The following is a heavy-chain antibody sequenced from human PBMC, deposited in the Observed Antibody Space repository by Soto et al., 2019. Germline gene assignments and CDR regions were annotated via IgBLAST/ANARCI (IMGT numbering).Heavy chain of an antibody. D-gene: IGHD6-25*01. CDR3: ATRAGNRRGYPIDS. CDR1: GGSIRSDGSY. V-gene: IGHV4-31*11. Sequence: QVQLQESGPGLVKPSQTLSLTCAVSGGSIRSDGSYWTWIRQLPGGGLEWIGYIYYSGSTSYNPSLESRASISVDGCENQFSLRLASVTAPDPAGYYCATRAGNRRGYPIDSWGQGTLVTVSS. J-gene: IGHJ4*02. CDR2: IYYSGST.